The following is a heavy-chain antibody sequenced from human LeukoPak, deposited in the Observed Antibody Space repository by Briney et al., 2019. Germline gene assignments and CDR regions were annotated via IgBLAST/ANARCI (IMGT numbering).Heavy chain of an antibody. D-gene: IGHD6-19*01. V-gene: IGHV3-23*01. CDR2: ISGSGGST. CDR1: GFTFSNYA. Sequence: AGGSLRLSCAASGFTFSNYAMSWVRQVPGKGLEWVSTISGSGGSTYYADSVKGRFTISRDNSKNTLYLQMNSLRAEDTAVYYCVKPPNSGWYGSFDYWGQGTLVTVSS. CDR3: VKPPNSGWYGSFDY. J-gene: IGHJ4*02.